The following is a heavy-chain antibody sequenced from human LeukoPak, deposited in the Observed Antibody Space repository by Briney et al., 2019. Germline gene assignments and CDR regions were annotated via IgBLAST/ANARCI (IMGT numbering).Heavy chain of an antibody. CDR2: IIPILGIA. CDR3: ARDRGGYGDYVIY. D-gene: IGHD4-17*01. Sequence: ASVKVSCKASGGTFSSYAISWVRQAPGQVLEWMGRIIPILGIANYAQKFQGRVTITADKSTSTAYMELSSLRSEDTAVYYCARDRGGYGDYVIYWGQGTLVTVSS. J-gene: IGHJ4*02. V-gene: IGHV1-69*04. CDR1: GGTFSSYA.